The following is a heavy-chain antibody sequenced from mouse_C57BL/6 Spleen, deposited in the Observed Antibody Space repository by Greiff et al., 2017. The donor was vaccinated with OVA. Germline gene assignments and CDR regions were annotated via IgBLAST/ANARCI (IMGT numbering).Heavy chain of an antibody. CDR2: IWSGGST. CDR1: GFSLTSYG. Sequence: VQLKESGPGLVQPSQSLSITCTVSGFSLTSYGVHWVRQPPGKGLEWLGVIWSGGSTDYNAAFISRLGISKDNSKSQVFFKMSSLQADDAAIYYCARYGNYSFDYWGQGTTLTVSS. J-gene: IGHJ2*01. CDR3: ARYGNYSFDY. D-gene: IGHD2-1*01. V-gene: IGHV2-4*02.